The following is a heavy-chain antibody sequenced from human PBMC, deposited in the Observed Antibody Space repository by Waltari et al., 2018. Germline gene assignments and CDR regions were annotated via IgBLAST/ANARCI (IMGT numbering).Heavy chain of an antibody. CDR3: ARCLAGLRFLQWLHFDS. Sequence: QVQLVQSGAEVKKPGASVKVSCKASGYIFTGYYMHWVRQAPGQGLEWMGWINPNSGGTNYAKRFQGRVTMTRDTSISTVYMELSSLRSDDTAVYYCARCLAGLRFLQWLHFDSWGQGTLVTVSS. V-gene: IGHV1-2*02. CDR2: INPNSGGT. J-gene: IGHJ4*02. CDR1: GYIFTGYY. D-gene: IGHD3-3*01.